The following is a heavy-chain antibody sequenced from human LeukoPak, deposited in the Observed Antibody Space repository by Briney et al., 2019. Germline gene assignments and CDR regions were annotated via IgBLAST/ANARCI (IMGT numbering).Heavy chain of an antibody. J-gene: IGHJ5*02. CDR1: GGSISSSSYY. Sequence: SETLSLTCTVSGGSISSSSYYWGWIRQPPGKGLEWIVSIYYSGSTYYNPSLKSRVTISVDTSKNQFSLKLSSVTAADTAVYYCARRPCSSTSCYRNGFDPWGQGTLVTVSS. V-gene: IGHV4-39*01. CDR2: IYYSGST. D-gene: IGHD2-2*02. CDR3: ARRPCSSTSCYRNGFDP.